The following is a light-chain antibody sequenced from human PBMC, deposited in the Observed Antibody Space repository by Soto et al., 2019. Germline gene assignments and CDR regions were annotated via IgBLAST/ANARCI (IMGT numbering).Light chain of an antibody. CDR1: QDISNY. V-gene: IGKV1-33*01. CDR2: DAS. Sequence: DIQMTQSPSSLSASVGDRVTITCQASQDISNYLNWYQQKPGKAPKLLIYDASNLETGVPSRFSGSGSGSDFTSTIRSLQPEDIATYYGQQYDQLPLTVGHGTRLDIK. CDR3: QQYDQLPLT. J-gene: IGKJ5*01.